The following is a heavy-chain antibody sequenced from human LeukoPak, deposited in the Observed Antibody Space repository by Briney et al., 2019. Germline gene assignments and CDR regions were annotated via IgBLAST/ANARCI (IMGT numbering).Heavy chain of an antibody. CDR3: ARPELPGWSVFFDF. CDR2: IDQDGSET. V-gene: IGHV3-7*01. CDR1: GFTFRKYW. J-gene: IGHJ4*02. Sequence: GGSLRLSCAASGFTFRKYWMSWVRQAPGKGLEWVANIDQDGSETCYADSVKGRFTISRDNAEKSLSLQMNSLRAEDTAVYYCARPELPGWSVFFDFWGLGTLVTVSS. D-gene: IGHD2-15*01.